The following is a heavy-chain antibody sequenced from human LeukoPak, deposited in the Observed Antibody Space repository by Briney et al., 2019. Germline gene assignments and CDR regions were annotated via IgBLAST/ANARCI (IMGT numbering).Heavy chain of an antibody. V-gene: IGHV3-23*01. Sequence: GGSLRLSCAASGFTFSSYAMSWVRRAPGKGLEWVSAISGSGGSTYYADSVKGRFTISRDNAKNSLYLQMNSLRAEDTAVYYCARGRYSSRSGGYYFDIWGQGTLVTVSS. D-gene: IGHD2-2*01. J-gene: IGHJ4*02. CDR3: ARGRYSSRSGGYYFDI. CDR1: GFTFSSYA. CDR2: ISGSGGST.